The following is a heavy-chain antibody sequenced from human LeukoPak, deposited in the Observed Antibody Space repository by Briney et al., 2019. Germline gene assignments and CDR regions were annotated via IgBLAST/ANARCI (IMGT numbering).Heavy chain of an antibody. D-gene: IGHD1-1*01. CDR1: GYTFTSYA. CDR3: ARDYSLTLGTTTYFQH. CDR2: INTNTGNP. J-gene: IGHJ1*01. V-gene: IGHV7-4-1*02. Sequence: ASRKVSCKPSGYTFTSYAMNWVRQAPGQGLEGMGWINTNTGNPTYAQGFTGRFVFSLDTSVSTAYLQISSLKAEDTAVYYCARDYSLTLGTTTYFQHWGQGTLVTVSS.